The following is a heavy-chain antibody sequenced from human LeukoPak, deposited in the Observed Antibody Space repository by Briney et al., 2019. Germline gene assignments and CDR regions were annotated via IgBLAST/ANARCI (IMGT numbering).Heavy chain of an antibody. CDR2: IYYSGST. CDR1: GGSISSSIYY. V-gene: IGHV4-39*01. Sequence: PSETLSLTCTVSGGSISSSIYYWGWIRQPPGKGLEWIGSIYYSGSTYYNPSLKSRVTISVDTSKNQFSLKLNSVTAADTAVYYCARRGYCSSTSCYNGYYFDCWGQGTLVTVSS. J-gene: IGHJ4*02. D-gene: IGHD2-2*02. CDR3: ARRGYCSSTSCYNGYYFDC.